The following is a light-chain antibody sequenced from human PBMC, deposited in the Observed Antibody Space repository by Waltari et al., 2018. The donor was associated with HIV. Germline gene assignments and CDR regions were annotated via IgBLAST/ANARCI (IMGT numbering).Light chain of an antibody. CDR2: GAT. Sequence: EIVLTQSPDTLSLSPGERATLSCRASQTVNKNYLAWYQQQPGQVPRLLIYGATARATGVPDRFSGSGSGTDFTLTISRLEPEDFAVYYCHQYGMSCTFGQGTKLEI. J-gene: IGKJ2*02. V-gene: IGKV3-20*01. CDR1: QTVNKNY. CDR3: HQYGMSCT.